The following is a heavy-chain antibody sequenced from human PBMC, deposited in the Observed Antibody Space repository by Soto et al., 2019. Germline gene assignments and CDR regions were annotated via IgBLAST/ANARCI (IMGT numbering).Heavy chain of an antibody. CDR1: GGSFSGYY. J-gene: IGHJ6*02. V-gene: IGHV4-59*10. CDR3: ARYSNNWFQTEGMDV. CDR2: IDTSGNT. D-gene: IGHD6-13*01. Sequence: SETLSLTCAVYGGSFSGYYWSWIRQPAGKGLEWIGRIDTSGNTNYNPSLKSRVTMSVDTSKKQFSLKLTSVTAADTAVYYCARYSNNWFQTEGMDVWGQGTTVTAP.